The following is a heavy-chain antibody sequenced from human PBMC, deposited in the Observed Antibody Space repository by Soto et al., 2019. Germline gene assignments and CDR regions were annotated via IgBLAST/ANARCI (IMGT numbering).Heavy chain of an antibody. V-gene: IGHV4-61*08. J-gene: IGHJ4*02. CDR2: IYYSGST. CDR1: GGSISSGDYY. Sequence: SETLSLTCTVSGGSISSGDYYWSWIRQPPGKGLEWIGYIYYSGSTNYNPSLKSRVTISVDTSKNQFSLELSSVTAADTAVYYCARRYGPSFDYWGQGTLVTVSS. D-gene: IGHD4-17*01. CDR3: ARRYGPSFDY.